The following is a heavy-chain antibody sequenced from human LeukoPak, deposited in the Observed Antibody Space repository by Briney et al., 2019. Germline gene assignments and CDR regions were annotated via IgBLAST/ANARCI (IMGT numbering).Heavy chain of an antibody. J-gene: IGHJ4*02. V-gene: IGHV3-23*01. CDR1: GFSFSTYA. Sequence: PGGSLRLSCAASGFSFSTYAMSWVRQAPGKGLEWVSVTSGNGGSTYNADSVKGRFTISRDNFKNMLYLQMDGLRAEDTAVYYCAKHYYGRRDYYVGFAYWVQVTLVTVSS. D-gene: IGHD3-22*01. CDR2: TSGNGGST. CDR3: AKHYYGRRDYYVGFAY.